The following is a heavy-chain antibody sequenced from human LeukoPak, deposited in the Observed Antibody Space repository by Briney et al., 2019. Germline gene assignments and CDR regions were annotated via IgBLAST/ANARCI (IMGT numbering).Heavy chain of an antibody. CDR2: ISSNGKNK. J-gene: IGHJ6*02. V-gene: IGHV3-30*04. CDR3: ARPMYYYDSSGSLAV. Sequence: PGGSLRLSCAASGFTFSSYGIHGVRQAPGKWLEWGALISSNGKNKDYADSVKGRFTISRENSENTLYLQMNSLRAEDTAVYYCARPMYYYDSSGSLAVWGQGPTVTVTS. CDR1: GFTFSSYG. D-gene: IGHD3-22*01.